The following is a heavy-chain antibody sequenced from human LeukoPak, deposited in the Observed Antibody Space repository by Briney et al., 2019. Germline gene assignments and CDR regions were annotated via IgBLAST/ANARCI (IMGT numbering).Heavy chain of an antibody. D-gene: IGHD3-3*01. Sequence: SETLSLTCTVSGDSISSADYYWTWIRQPPGKGLELVGLIYYSGSTKYNPSLKSRVTISAATSKTQFSLRLSYATAADTAVYYCARIRRPHWYLDLWGRGTLVTVSS. CDR1: GDSISSADYY. V-gene: IGHV4-30-4*08. CDR3: ARIRRPHWYLDL. CDR2: IYYSGST. J-gene: IGHJ2*01.